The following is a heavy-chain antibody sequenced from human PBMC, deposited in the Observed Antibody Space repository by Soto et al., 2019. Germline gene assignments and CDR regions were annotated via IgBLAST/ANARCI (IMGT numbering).Heavy chain of an antibody. J-gene: IGHJ4*02. CDR3: ARVGAYCSSTSCFDY. D-gene: IGHD2-2*01. CDR2: ISAYSGNT. V-gene: IGHV1-18*01. CDR1: GYTFSSFG. Sequence: QAQLVQSGAEVKKPGASVKVSCKASGYTFSSFGISWVRQAPGQGLEWMGWISAYSGNTDYAQNLQGRVTMTTDTSTTTASMELRSLRSDDTAVYFCARVGAYCSSTSCFDYWGQGTLVTVSS.